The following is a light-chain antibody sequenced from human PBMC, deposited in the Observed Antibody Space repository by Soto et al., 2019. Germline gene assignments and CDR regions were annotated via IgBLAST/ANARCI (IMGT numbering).Light chain of an antibody. J-gene: IGKJ1*01. Sequence: DIQMTQSPSSLSASVGDRVTITCRASQDIQNELGGYQQKSGKAPKRLIFGASILQSGVPSRFSGSGSGTEFSLIISSLHPEDFATYYCLQYNHYPPTFGQGTRVE. CDR1: QDIQNE. CDR3: LQYNHYPPT. CDR2: GAS. V-gene: IGKV1-17*01.